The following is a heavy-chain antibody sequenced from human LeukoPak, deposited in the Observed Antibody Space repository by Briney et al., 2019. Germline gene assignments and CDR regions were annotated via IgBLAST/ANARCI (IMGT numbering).Heavy chain of an antibody. CDR2: ISSSSSYI. J-gene: IGHJ3*02. Sequence: GGSLRLSCAASGFTFSSYSMNWVRQAPGKGLEWVSSISSSSSYIYYADSVKGRFTISRDNPKNTVYLQMNSLRVEDTALYYCAKDRKVSDIWGQGTMVTVSS. CDR3: AKDRKVSDI. CDR1: GFTFSSYS. V-gene: IGHV3-21*04.